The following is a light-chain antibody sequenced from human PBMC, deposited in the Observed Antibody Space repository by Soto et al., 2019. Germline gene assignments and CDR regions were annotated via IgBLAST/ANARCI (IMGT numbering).Light chain of an antibody. J-gene: IGKJ5*01. Sequence: ETVLTQSPGTLSVSPGESATLSCRASQSVSSSYLAWYQQKRGQAPRLLIYGASSRATGVPVRFTGSGSGTDFTLTITRLEPEDFAVYFCQQYRRSSITFGQGTRLEIK. V-gene: IGKV3-20*01. CDR1: QSVSSSY. CDR2: GAS. CDR3: QQYRRSSIT.